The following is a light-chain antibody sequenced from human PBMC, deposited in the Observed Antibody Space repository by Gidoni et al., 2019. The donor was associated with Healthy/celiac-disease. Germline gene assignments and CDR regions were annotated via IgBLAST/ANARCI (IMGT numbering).Light chain of an antibody. J-gene: IGLJ1*01. V-gene: IGLV1-40*01. CDR2: GNS. CDR1: RSNIGAGPD. Sequence: SVLTQPPSVAGAPGHMDPISCPGSRSNIGAGPDVHGYQQLPGTAPKLLIYGNSHRRSGDLDRFSGAKSGTSASLAITVLQAEDEADYYCQPYDSSLSGYVFGTGTKV. CDR3: QPYDSSLSGYV.